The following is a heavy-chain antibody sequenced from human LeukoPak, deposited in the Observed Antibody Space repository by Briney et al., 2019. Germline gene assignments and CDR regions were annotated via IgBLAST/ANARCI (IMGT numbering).Heavy chain of an antibody. CDR3: ARDRLHYGEYEKTFDY. CDR1: GFTFSSYA. J-gene: IGHJ4*02. CDR2: ISGSGGST. D-gene: IGHD4-17*01. V-gene: IGHV3-23*01. Sequence: GGSLRLSCAASGFTFSSYAMSRVRQAPGKGLEWVSAISGSGGSTYYADSVKGRFTISRDNAKKSLYLQMNSLRAEDSAVYYCARDRLHYGEYEKTFDYWGQGTLVTVSS.